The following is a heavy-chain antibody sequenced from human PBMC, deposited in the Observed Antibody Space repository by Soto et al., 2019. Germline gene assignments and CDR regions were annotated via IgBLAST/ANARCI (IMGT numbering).Heavy chain of an antibody. J-gene: IGHJ6*02. CDR2: ISFDGSKT. CDR1: GFTFSIYA. CDR3: ANLLNVAAAGTPQYSGVDV. V-gene: IGHV3-30-3*01. Sequence: VQLVESGGGVVQPGRSLRLSCAASGFTFSIYAMNWVRQAPGKGLEWVAFISFDGSKTYYADSVKGRFTISRDNSRNPVYLQMNNLRPGDAAVYHCANLLNVAAAGTPQYSGVDVWGQGTTVTVS. D-gene: IGHD6-13*01.